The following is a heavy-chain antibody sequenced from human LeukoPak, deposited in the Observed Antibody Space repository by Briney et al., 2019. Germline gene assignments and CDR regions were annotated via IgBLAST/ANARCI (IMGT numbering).Heavy chain of an antibody. D-gene: IGHD7-27*01. CDR1: GYTFTSYG. CDR3: ARDTPHKIERRPDPPSHWADDY. CDR2: INPNSGGT. J-gene: IGHJ4*02. Sequence: GASVKVSCKASGYTFTSYGISWVRQAPGQGLEWMGWINPNSGGTNYAQKFQGRVTMTRDTSISTAYMELSRLRSDDTAVYYRARDTPHKIERRPDPPSHWADDYWGQGTLVTVSS. V-gene: IGHV1-2*02.